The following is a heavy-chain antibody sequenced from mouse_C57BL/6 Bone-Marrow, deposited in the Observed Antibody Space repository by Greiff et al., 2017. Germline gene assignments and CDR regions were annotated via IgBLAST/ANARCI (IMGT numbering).Heavy chain of an antibody. V-gene: IGHV1-26*01. D-gene: IGHD1-1*01. CDR2: INPNNGGT. Sequence: EVQLQQSGPELVKPGASVKISCKASGYTFTDYYMNWVKQSHGKSLEWIGDINPNNGGTSYNQKFKGKATLTVDKSSSTAYMALRSLTSEDSAVYYCARYYYGSVFAYWGQGTLVTVSA. J-gene: IGHJ3*01. CDR3: ARYYYGSVFAY. CDR1: GYTFTDYY.